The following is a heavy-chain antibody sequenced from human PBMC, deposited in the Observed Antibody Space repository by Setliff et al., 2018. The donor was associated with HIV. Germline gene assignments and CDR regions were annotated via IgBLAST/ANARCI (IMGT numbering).Heavy chain of an antibody. CDR1: EFTFRTHA. V-gene: IGHV3-23*01. D-gene: IGHD1-7*01. Sequence: LSLSCAASEFTFRTHAMSWVRQAPGKGLEWVSGISGSGGSTYYADSVKGRFTTSRDNSMNTLCLQMNSLRAEDTAVYYCAKGREGTTGGDYWGQGTLVTVSS. J-gene: IGHJ4*02. CDR2: ISGSGGST. CDR3: AKGREGTTGGDY.